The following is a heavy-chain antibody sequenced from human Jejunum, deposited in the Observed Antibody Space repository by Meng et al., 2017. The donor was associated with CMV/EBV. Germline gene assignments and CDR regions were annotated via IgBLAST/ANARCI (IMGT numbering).Heavy chain of an antibody. V-gene: IGHV3-72*01. CDR1: GFTFSSHT. J-gene: IGHJ4*02. D-gene: IGHD3-10*01. CDR2: ITYSHKDYKT. CDR3: ARDSMKGGGFDY. Sequence: AGFTFSSHTRDWFRQAPGKGLEWIGRITYSHKDYKTQYAASVKGSFTISREDSNNSLYLQMNSLKTEDAAVYLCARDSMKGGGFDYWGRGTLVTVSS.